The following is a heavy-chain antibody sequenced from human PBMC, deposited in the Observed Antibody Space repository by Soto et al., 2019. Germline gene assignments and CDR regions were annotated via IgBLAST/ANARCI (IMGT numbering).Heavy chain of an antibody. Sequence: QVQLVQSGAEVKKPGASVKVSCKASGYTFTSYAMHWVRQDPGQRLEWMGWINAGNGNTKYSQKFQGRVTITRDTSASTAYMELSGLRSEDTAVYSCARDLGFGLSDYWGQGTLVTVSS. CDR1: GYTFTSYA. V-gene: IGHV1-3*01. J-gene: IGHJ4*02. D-gene: IGHD3-10*01. CDR2: INAGNGNT. CDR3: ARDLGFGLSDY.